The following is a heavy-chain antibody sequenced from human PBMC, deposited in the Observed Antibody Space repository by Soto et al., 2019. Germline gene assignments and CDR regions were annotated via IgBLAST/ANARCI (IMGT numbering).Heavy chain of an antibody. J-gene: IGHJ6*02. CDR1: VGSFSSTAHY. D-gene: IGHD2-15*01. V-gene: IGHV4-39*01. CDR2: IYYAGST. Sequence: SENLSLSCTVSVGSFSSTAHYWGWIRQPPGKRLEWLGSIYYAGSTFHNPSLKRRATISVDTSRNQFSLRLSSVTASDTAVYYCARLVFHCLRGSCDDYNFYGLDVWGQGTTVT. CDR3: ARLVFHCLRGSCDDYNFYGLDV.